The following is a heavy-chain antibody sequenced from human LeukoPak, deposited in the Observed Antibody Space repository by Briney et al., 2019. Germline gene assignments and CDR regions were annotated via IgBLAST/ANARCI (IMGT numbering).Heavy chain of an antibody. V-gene: IGHV3-23*01. CDR3: ARPRNRQYSSGCGY. CDR2: ISGSGGST. D-gene: IGHD6-19*01. CDR1: GFTFSSYA. Sequence: TGGSLRLSCAASGFTFSSYAMSWVRQAPGKGLEWVSAISGSGGSTYYADSVKGRFTISRDNSKNTLYLQMNSLRSEDTAVYYCARPRNRQYSSGCGYWGQGTLVTVSS. J-gene: IGHJ4*02.